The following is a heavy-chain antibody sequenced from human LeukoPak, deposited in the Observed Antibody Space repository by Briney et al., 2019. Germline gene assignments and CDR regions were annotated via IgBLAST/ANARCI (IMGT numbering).Heavy chain of an antibody. V-gene: IGHV4-39*07. J-gene: IGHJ5*02. CDR2: AYYSGDT. Sequence: SSETLSLTCSVSGGSISRDSYYWGWIRQPPGKGLEWIGSAYYSGDTYYNPSLKSRVPISVGTGFPRPQTSNNQFSLNLTSVTAADTAVYYCATISAGGFDPWGQGTLVTVSS. CDR1: GGSISRDSYY. CDR3: ATISAGGFDP. D-gene: IGHD3-3*02.